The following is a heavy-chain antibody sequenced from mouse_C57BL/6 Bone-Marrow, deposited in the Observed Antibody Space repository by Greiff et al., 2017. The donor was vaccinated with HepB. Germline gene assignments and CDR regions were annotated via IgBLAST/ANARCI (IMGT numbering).Heavy chain of an antibody. CDR3: ASLPAWFAY. D-gene: IGHD2-10*01. J-gene: IGHJ3*01. Sequence: EVQLQESGGDLVKPGGSLKLSCAASGFTFSSYGMSWVRQTPDKRLEWVATISSGGSYTYYPDSVKGRFTISRDNAKNTLYLQMSSLKSEDTAMYYCASLPAWFAYWGQGTLVTVSA. CDR1: GFTFSSYG. V-gene: IGHV5-6*01. CDR2: ISSGGSYT.